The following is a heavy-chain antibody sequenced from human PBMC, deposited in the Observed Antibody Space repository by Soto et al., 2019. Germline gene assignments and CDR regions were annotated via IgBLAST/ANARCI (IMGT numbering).Heavy chain of an antibody. J-gene: IGHJ4*02. D-gene: IGHD4-17*01. CDR1: SGSISSSNW. V-gene: IGHV4-4*02. Sequence: QVQLQESGPGLVKPSGTLSLTCAVSSGSISSSNWWSWVRQPPGKGLEWIGEIYHSGSTNYNPSLKSRVTISVDKSKNQFSLKLSSVTAADTAVYYRARDTSLGDYGLGGFDYWGQGTLVTVSS. CDR2: IYHSGST. CDR3: ARDTSLGDYGLGGFDY.